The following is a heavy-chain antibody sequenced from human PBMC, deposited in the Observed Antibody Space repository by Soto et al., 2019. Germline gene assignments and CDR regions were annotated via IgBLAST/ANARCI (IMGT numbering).Heavy chain of an antibody. D-gene: IGHD4-17*01. CDR3: ARSGRECGDYGVDY. Sequence: QVQLQESGPGLVKPSQTLSLTCTVSGGSISSGGYYWSWIRQHPGKGLEWIGYIYYSGSTYYNPSLKSRVTISVDTSKNQFSLKLSSVTAADTAVYYCARSGRECGDYGVDYWGQGTLVTVSS. V-gene: IGHV4-31*03. J-gene: IGHJ4*02. CDR1: GGSISSGGYY. CDR2: IYYSGST.